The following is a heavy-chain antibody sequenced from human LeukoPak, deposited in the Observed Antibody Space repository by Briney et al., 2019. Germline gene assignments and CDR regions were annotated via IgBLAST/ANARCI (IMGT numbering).Heavy chain of an antibody. CDR2: INHSGST. V-gene: IGHV4-34*01. D-gene: IGHD4-17*01. Sequence: SETLSLTCAVYGGSFSGYYWSWIRQPPGKGLEWIGEINHSGSTNYNPSLKSRVTMSVDTSKNQFSLKLTSVTAADTAVYYCARTYGDYRFDYWGQGTLVTVSS. J-gene: IGHJ4*02. CDR1: GGSFSGYY. CDR3: ARTYGDYRFDY.